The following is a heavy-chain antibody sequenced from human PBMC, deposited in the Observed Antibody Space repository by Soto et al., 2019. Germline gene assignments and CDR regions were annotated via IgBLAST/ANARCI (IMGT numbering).Heavy chain of an antibody. CDR1: GDSISGGYY. J-gene: IGHJ4*02. Sequence: PSETLSLTCAVSGDSISGGYYWAWIREPPGKGLEWIGSIYYSGSTYNNPSLRSRVSMSIDTSKDQFSLKLKSVTAADTALYFCARQRTSVVTQAYFDVWGPGSLVTVSS. CDR2: IYYSGST. V-gene: IGHV4-38-2*01. CDR3: ARQRTSVVTQAYFDV. D-gene: IGHD2-21*02.